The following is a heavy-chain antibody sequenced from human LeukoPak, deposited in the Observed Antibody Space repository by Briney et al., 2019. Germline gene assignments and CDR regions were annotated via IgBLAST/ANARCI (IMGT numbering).Heavy chain of an antibody. V-gene: IGHV4-59*08. CDR1: GGSISSYY. Sequence: SETLSLTCTVSGGSISSYYWSWIRQPPGRGLEWLAYIYYTGSTNYTPSLKSRVTISVDTSKNQFSLKLSSVTAADTAVYFCARHFGDAYRRSFDFWGQGTLVTVSS. D-gene: IGHD5-24*01. CDR3: ARHFGDAYRRSFDF. J-gene: IGHJ4*02. CDR2: IYYTGST.